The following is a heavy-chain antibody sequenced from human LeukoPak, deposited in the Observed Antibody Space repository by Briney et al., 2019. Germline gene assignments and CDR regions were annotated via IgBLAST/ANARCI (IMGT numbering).Heavy chain of an antibody. CDR1: GFTFSSSW. Sequence: GGSLRLSCAASGFTFSSSWMSWVRQAPGKGLEWVANIKQDGSEKYYVDSVKGRFTISRDNAKNSLYLQMNSLRAEDTAVYYCAKVGVTMIVVVNPFDYWGQGTLVTVSS. CDR2: IKQDGSEK. D-gene: IGHD3-22*01. CDR3: AKVGVTMIVVVNPFDY. J-gene: IGHJ4*02. V-gene: IGHV3-7*03.